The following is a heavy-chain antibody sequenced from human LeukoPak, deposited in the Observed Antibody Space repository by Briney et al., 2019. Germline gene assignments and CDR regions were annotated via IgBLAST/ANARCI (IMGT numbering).Heavy chain of an antibody. CDR2: IQSDGSEI. J-gene: IGHJ4*02. D-gene: IGHD3-10*01. Sequence: GGSLRLSCAASGFSFSDSGIHWVRQAPGKGLEWVSFIQSDGSEIFYADSVKGRFTISRDNSKNTVFLQMNSLRAEDTAVYYCGRVGAYYGSGSYSDYWGQGTLVTVSS. CDR3: GRVGAYYGSGSYSDY. CDR1: GFSFSDSG. V-gene: IGHV3-30*02.